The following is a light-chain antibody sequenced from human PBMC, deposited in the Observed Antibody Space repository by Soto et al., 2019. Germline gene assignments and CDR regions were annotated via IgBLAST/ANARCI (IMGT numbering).Light chain of an antibody. J-gene: IGKJ2*01. CDR2: DAS. CDR1: QSVTSGY. CDR3: QQRSDWQYT. Sequence: EIVLTQSPVTLSLSPGDRATLSCRASQSVTSGYLTWYQHKLGQAPRLLIYDASSRAPGIPARFSGSGSGTDFTLTISSLEPEDFAVYYCQQRSDWQYTFGQGTKVEL. V-gene: IGKV3-11*01.